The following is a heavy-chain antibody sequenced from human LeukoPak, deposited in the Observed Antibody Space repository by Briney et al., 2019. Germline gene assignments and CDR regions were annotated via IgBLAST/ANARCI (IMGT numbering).Heavy chain of an antibody. CDR1: GGSISNYY. CDR3: AKALDYGDYYGMDV. V-gene: IGHV4-59*01. CDR2: IYYSGST. D-gene: IGHD4-17*01. Sequence: SETLSLTCTVSGGSISNYYWSWIRQFPGKGLEWIGYIYYSGSTNYNPSLKSRVTISVDTPKNQFSLKLSSVSAADTAIYYCAKALDYGDYYGMDVWGQGTTVTVSS. J-gene: IGHJ6*02.